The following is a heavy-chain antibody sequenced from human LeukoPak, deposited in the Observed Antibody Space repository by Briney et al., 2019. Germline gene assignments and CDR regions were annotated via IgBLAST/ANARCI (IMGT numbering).Heavy chain of an antibody. CDR3: VRSSTYHLFDD. D-gene: IGHD2-15*01. Sequence: KPSETLSLTCTVSGGSISSYYCSWIRQPPGQGLEWIGNMYYSGSTNYNPSLKSRVTISVDMSKNQFSLKLSSVTAADTAVYYCVRSSTYHLFDDWGQGTLVTVSS. CDR1: GGSISSYY. J-gene: IGHJ4*02. CDR2: MYYSGST. V-gene: IGHV4-59*08.